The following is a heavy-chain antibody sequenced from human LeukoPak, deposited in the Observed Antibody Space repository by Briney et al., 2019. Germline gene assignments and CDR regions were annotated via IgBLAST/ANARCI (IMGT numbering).Heavy chain of an antibody. J-gene: IGHJ4*02. V-gene: IGHV3-74*01. D-gene: IGHD2-8*02. CDR3: ARVWSYYYFDY. CDR1: GFTFSSYS. Sequence: GGSLRLSCAHSGFTFSSYSKHWVRQAPGQGLVWVSRINNDGSSTSYADSVKGRFTISRDDAKNTLYLQMNSLRAEDTAVYYCARVWSYYYFDYWGQGTLVTVSS. CDR2: INNDGSST.